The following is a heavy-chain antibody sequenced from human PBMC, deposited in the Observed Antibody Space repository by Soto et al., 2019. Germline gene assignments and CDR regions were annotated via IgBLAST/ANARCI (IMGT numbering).Heavy chain of an antibody. CDR2: ISGSGESI. D-gene: IGHD6-13*01. CDR3: ARDRHGSDWYTYYFYTLAV. Sequence: PGGSLRLSCAASGFIFSDYAMTWVRQAPGKGLEWVSGISGSGESIYYADSVEGRFTISRDNSKNTLYLQMNSLRGEDTAVYYCARDRHGSDWYTYYFYTLAVWGQGTTVNVSS. J-gene: IGHJ6*02. CDR1: GFIFSDYA. V-gene: IGHV3-23*01.